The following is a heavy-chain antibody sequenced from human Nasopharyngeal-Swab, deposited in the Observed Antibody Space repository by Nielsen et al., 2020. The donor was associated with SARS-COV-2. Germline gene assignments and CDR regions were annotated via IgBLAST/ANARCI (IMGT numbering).Heavy chain of an antibody. CDR2: INSSSTYI. J-gene: IGHJ6*02. CDR3: ARDGLDYDFWSAYFMDV. V-gene: IGHV3-21*01. CDR1: GFTFSNYN. D-gene: IGHD3-3*01. Sequence: GESLKISCAASGFTFSNYNLNWVRQAPGKGLEWVSSINSSSTYIYYADSVKGRFTISIDNTKNSLFLQMNSLRAEDTALYYCARDGLDYDFWSAYFMDVWGQGTTVIVSS.